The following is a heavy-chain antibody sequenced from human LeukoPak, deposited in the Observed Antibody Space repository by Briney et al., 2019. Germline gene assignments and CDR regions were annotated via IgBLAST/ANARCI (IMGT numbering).Heavy chain of an antibody. J-gene: IGHJ4*02. CDR1: GSIFTSYW. V-gene: IGHV5-51*01. CDR3: ARHYPGGDYFIDY. Sequence: GGSLQISCQGSGSIFTSYWIGGVRQVPGKGVEWVGIIYPDYSDTRYSPSFQDQVTISADKSISTAYLQWSSLKASDTAMYYCARHYPGGDYFIDYWGQGTLVTVSS. CDR2: IYPDYSDT. D-gene: IGHD4-17*01.